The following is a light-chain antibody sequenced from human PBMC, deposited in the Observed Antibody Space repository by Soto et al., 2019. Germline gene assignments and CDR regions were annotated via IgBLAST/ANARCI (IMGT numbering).Light chain of an antibody. CDR2: GAS. Sequence: EIVLTQSPGTLSLSPGERATLSCRASQSVSSNYLVWYQQKPGQTPRLLIYGASNRATGIPDRFSGSGSGTDFILTISRLEPEDFAVYYCQQYGNSPLTFGQGTRLEIK. CDR1: QSVSSNY. CDR3: QQYGNSPLT. J-gene: IGKJ5*01. V-gene: IGKV3-20*01.